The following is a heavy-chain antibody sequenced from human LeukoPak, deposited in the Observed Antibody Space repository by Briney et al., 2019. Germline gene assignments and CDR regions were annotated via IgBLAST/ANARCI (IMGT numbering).Heavy chain of an antibody. Sequence: SETLSLTCAVSGGSISSSNWWSWVRQPPGKGLEWIGEIYHSGSTNYNPSLKSRVTISVDTSKNQFSLKLSSVTAADTAVYSCARGSVRGEFDPWGQGTLVTVSS. CDR1: GGSISSSNW. CDR2: IYHSGST. V-gene: IGHV4-4*02. J-gene: IGHJ5*02. CDR3: ARGSVRGEFDP. D-gene: IGHD3-10*01.